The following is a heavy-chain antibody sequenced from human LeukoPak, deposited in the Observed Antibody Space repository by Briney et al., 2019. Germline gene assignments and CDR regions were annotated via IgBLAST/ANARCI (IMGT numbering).Heavy chain of an antibody. J-gene: IGHJ4*02. D-gene: IGHD2-15*01. V-gene: IGHV4-38-2*02. CDR2: IYHSGST. CDR3: ARAYSGSSGVFEY. Sequence: SETLSLTCTVSGYSISSGYYWGWIRQPPGEGLEWIGSIYHSGSTYYNPSLKSRGTISVDMSRNQFSLNLSSVAAADTAVYYCARAYSGSSGVFEYWGQGTLVTVSS. CDR1: GYSISSGYY.